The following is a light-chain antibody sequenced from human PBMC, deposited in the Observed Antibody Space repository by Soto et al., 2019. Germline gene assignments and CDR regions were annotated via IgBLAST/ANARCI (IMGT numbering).Light chain of an antibody. J-gene: IGLJ1*01. CDR3: QSYDSTLSARDG. Sequence: QSALTQPTSVSGAPGPRGSISCTGSSTNIGAGYGVHWYKQRPGTAPKLLIAVNTIRPSAVPDRFSASTSVTSASLVITGLQAEDEGDYDCQSYDSTLSARDGVGPGTMVTVL. V-gene: IGLV1-40*01. CDR2: VNT. CDR1: STNIGAGYG.